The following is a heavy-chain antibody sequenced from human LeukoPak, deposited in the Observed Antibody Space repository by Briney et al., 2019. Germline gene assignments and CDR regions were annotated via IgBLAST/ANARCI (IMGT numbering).Heavy chain of an antibody. CDR3: ARGPKETHFDY. D-gene: IGHD4-23*01. V-gene: IGHV3-53*01. CDR1: GFTVSSNY. CDR2: IYSGGST. J-gene: IGHJ4*02. Sequence: GGSLRLSCAASGFTVSSNYMSWVRQAPGKGLEWVSVIYSGGSTYYADSVKGRFTISRDNSKNTLYLQMNSLRAEDTAVYYCARGPKETHFDYWGQGTLVTVSS.